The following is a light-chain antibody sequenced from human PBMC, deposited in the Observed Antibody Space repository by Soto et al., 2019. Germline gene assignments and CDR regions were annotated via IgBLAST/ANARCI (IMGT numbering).Light chain of an antibody. J-gene: IGKJ1*01. Sequence: DLQMLQSPSTLSASVGDRVTITCRASQSISSWLAWYQQKTGKAPKLLIDDASSLESGVPSRFSGSGSGTERTLTISSLQPEDFATYFCQHYNGYSWTFGQGTKVDIK. V-gene: IGKV1-5*01. CDR1: QSISSW. CDR3: QHYNGYSWT. CDR2: DAS.